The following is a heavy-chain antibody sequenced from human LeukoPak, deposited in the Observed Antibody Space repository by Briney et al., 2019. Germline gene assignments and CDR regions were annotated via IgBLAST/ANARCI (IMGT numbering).Heavy chain of an antibody. Sequence: GGSLRLSCAASGFTVSSNYMSWVRQAPGKGLEWVSVIYSGGNTYYADSVKGRFTISRDNSKNTLYLQMNSLRAEDTAVYYCAREADYYDSSGRFDYWGQGTLVTVSS. D-gene: IGHD3-22*01. J-gene: IGHJ4*02. CDR3: AREADYYDSSGRFDY. CDR2: IYSGGNT. V-gene: IGHV3-66*02. CDR1: GFTVSSNY.